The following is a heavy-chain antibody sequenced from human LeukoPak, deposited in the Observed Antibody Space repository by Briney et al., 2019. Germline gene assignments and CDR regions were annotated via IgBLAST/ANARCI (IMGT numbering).Heavy chain of an antibody. CDR2: IIPILGIA. D-gene: IGHD2-2*01. CDR1: GGTFSSYA. V-gene: IGHV1-69*04. Sequence: SVKVSCKASGGTFSSYAISWVRQAPGQGLEWMGRIIPILGIANYAQKFQGRVTITADKSTSTAYMELSSMRSEDTAVYYCARDHGYCSSTSCYPWGQGTLVTVSS. J-gene: IGHJ5*02. CDR3: ARDHGYCSSTSCYP.